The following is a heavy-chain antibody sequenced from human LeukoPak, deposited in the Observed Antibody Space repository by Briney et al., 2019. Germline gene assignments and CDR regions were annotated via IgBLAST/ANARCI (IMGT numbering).Heavy chain of an antibody. V-gene: IGHV1-2*02. CDR1: GYTFTDYF. CDR2: INPNSGGT. J-gene: IGHJ5*02. D-gene: IGHD3-9*01. Sequence: ASVKVSCKASGYTFTDYFMHWVRQAPGHGLEWMGWINPNSGGTKYAQKFQGRVTMTRDTSISTADMELSRLRSDDTAVYYCARMYDILTGTTYWFDPWGQGTLVTVSS. CDR3: ARMYDILTGTTYWFDP.